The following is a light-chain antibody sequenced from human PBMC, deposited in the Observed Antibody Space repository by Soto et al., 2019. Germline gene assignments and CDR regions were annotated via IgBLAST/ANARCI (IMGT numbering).Light chain of an antibody. CDR1: QSISNS. CDR2: KAS. J-gene: IGKJ1*01. V-gene: IGKV1-5*03. CDR3: QQYKSYPLT. Sequence: IRMTQSPSTQSASIGDRVIITCRASQSISNSLAWYQHKPGRAPEFLIYKASSLESGVPSRFSGSGSGTEFTLTISSLQPDDFATYYCQQYKSYPLTFGQGTKVDIK.